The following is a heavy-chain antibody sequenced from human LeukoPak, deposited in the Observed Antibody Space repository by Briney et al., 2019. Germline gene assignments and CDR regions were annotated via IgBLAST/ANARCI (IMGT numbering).Heavy chain of an antibody. CDR1: GYRFTGHY. CDR3: ARDRGAITSFDY. J-gene: IGHJ4*02. CDR2: INPDSGGT. D-gene: IGHD2-21*01. Sequence: ASVKVSCKSSGYRFTGHYIHWLRQAPGQGPEWMGWINPDSGGTNEAQKFKGRVSLTRDASISTAYMDLSRLSSDDTAVYYCARDRGAITSFDYWDQGTLVTVSS. V-gene: IGHV1-2*02.